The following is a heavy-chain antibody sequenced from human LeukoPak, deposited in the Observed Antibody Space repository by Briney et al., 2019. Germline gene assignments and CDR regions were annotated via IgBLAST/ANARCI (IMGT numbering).Heavy chain of an antibody. CDR3: ARGGYSSGWYTSDY. CDR2: IYTSGST. V-gene: IGHV4-4*07. D-gene: IGHD6-19*01. Sequence: SETLSLTCSVSGGSTNSPIYYWSWIRQPAGKGLEWIGRIYTSGSTNYNPSLKSRVTMSVDTSKNQLSLKLTSVTAADTAVYYCARGGYSSGWYTSDYWGQGTLVTVSS. J-gene: IGHJ4*02. CDR1: GGSTNSPIYY.